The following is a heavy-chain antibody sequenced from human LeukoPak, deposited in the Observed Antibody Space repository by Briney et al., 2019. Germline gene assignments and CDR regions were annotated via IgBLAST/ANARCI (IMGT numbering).Heavy chain of an antibody. J-gene: IGHJ4*02. CDR3: ARNVPSTGDFDF. CDR1: GYTFTTYD. CDR2: MNPNGGGT. Sequence: SVKVSCKASGYTFTTYDFNWVRQATGQGLEWLGWMNPNGGGTGYAQKFQGRLTLTRDISMSTAYLELGSLTSEDTAVYYCARNVPSTGDFDFWGQGTLVTVSS. D-gene: IGHD7-27*01. V-gene: IGHV1-8*01.